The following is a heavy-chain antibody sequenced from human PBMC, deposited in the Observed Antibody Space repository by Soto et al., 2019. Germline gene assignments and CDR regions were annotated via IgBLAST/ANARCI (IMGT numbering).Heavy chain of an antibody. CDR3: ARDRGIYDFLRGYYTGGVYYFDF. J-gene: IGHJ4*02. D-gene: IGHD3-3*01. CDR1: GGSFSGYY. V-gene: IGHV4-34*01. CDR2: INHSGST. Sequence: SETLSLSCAVYGGSFSGYYWSWIRHPPGKGLEWIGEINHSGSTNYNPSLKSRVTISVDTSKNQFSLKLSSVTAADTAVYYCARDRGIYDFLRGYYTGGVYYFDFWAQRTLVTVSS.